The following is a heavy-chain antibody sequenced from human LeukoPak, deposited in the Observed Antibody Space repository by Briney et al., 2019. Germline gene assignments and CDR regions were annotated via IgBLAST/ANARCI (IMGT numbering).Heavy chain of an antibody. Sequence: GGSLRLSCAASGFTFSSYWMSWVRQAPGKGLEWVANIKQDGSEKYYVDSVKGRFTISRDNAKNSLYLQMNSLRAEDTAVYYCARADRLGAALLASFDYWGQGTLVTVSS. V-gene: IGHV3-7*01. D-gene: IGHD3-16*01. CDR1: GFTFSSYW. CDR2: IKQDGSEK. J-gene: IGHJ4*02. CDR3: ARADRLGAALLASFDY.